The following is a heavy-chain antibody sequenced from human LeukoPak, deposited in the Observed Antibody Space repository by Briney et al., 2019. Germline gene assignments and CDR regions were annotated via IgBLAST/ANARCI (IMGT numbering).Heavy chain of an antibody. D-gene: IGHD6-19*01. CDR2: ITAGNGNT. CDR1: GYIFTSYA. Sequence: GASVKVSCKASGYIFTSYAMHWVRHAPGQRLEWMGWITAGNGNTKYSQKFQGRVTISRDTSASIAYMELSSLTSEDTAVYYCARDFQWLGFDYWGQGTLVTVSS. V-gene: IGHV1-3*01. J-gene: IGHJ4*02. CDR3: ARDFQWLGFDY.